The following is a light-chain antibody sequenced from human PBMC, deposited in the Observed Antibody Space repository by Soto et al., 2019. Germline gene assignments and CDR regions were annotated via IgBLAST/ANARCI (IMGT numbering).Light chain of an antibody. CDR2: EVS. V-gene: IGLV2-23*02. CDR1: SSDVGSYNL. Sequence: QSVLTQPASVSGSPGQSITISRTGTSSDVGSYNLVSWYQQHPGKAPKLMIYEVSKRPSGVSNRFSGSKSGNTASLTISGLQAEDEADYYCCSYAGSSTDVFGTGTKVTVL. CDR3: CSYAGSSTDV. J-gene: IGLJ1*01.